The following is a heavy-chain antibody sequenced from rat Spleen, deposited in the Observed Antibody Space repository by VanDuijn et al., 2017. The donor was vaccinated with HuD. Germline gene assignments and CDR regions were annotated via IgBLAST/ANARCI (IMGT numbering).Heavy chain of an antibody. D-gene: IGHD1-6*01. CDR2: INYDGRST. J-gene: IGHJ2*01. Sequence: EVQLVESDGGLVQPGRSLKLSCAASGFIFSDHYVAWVRQAPTKGLEWVATINYDGRSTFYRDSVRDRFTISRDNAKSTLYLQMNSLRSEDTATYYCTRVGMYTTDYADYWGQGVMVTVSS. CDR3: TRVGMYTTDYADY. V-gene: IGHV5-29*01. CDR1: GFIFSDHY.